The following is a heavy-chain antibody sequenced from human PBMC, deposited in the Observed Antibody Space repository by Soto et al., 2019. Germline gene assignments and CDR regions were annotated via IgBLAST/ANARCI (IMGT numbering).Heavy chain of an antibody. V-gene: IGHV1-2*04. CDR1: GYTFTGYY. D-gene: IGHD6-13*01. J-gene: IGHJ3*02. CDR2: INPNSGGT. Sequence: ASVKVSCKASGYTFTGYYIHWVRQAPGQGLEWMGWINPNSGGTNYAQKFQGWVTMTRDTSISTAYMELSRLRSDDTAVYYCARPNIAAAGTGAFDIWGQGTMVTVSS. CDR3: ARPNIAAAGTGAFDI.